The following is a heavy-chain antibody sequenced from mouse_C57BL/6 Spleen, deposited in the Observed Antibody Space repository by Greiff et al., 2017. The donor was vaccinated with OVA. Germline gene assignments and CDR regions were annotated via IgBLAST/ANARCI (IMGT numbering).Heavy chain of an antibody. CDR1: GYTFTSYW. D-gene: IGHD1-1*01. V-gene: IGHV1-55*01. CDR3: ARGDYYGSHSDY. Sequence: VQLQQSGAELVKPGASVKMSCKASGYTFTSYWITWVKQRPGQGLEWIGDIYPGSGSTNYNEKFKSKATLTVDTSSSTAYMQLSSLTSEDSAVYYCARGDYYGSHSDYWGQGTTLTVSS. J-gene: IGHJ2*01. CDR2: IYPGSGST.